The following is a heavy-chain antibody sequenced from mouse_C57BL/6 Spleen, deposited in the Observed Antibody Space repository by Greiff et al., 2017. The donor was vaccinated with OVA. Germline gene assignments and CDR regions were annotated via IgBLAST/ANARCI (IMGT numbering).Heavy chain of an antibody. Sequence: VQLQQSGPGLVQPSQSLSITCTVSGFSLTSYGVHWVRQSPGKGLEWLGVIWRGGSTDYNAAFMSRLSITNDNSKSQVFFKMNSLQADDTAIYYCARKYSSGHAMDYWGQGTSVTVSS. CDR3: ARKYSSGHAMDY. J-gene: IGHJ4*01. D-gene: IGHD3-2*02. CDR2: IWRGGST. V-gene: IGHV2-5*01. CDR1: GFSLTSYG.